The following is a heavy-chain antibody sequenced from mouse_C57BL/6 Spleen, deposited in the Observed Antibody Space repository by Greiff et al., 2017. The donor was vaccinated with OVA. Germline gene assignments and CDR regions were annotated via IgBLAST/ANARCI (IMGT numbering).Heavy chain of an antibody. CDR2: IYPGDGDT. J-gene: IGHJ3*01. V-gene: IGHV1-82*01. CDR3: ARAIYYGNQAWFAY. Sequence: QVQLKQSGPELVKPGASVKISCKASGYAFSSSWMNWVKQRPGKGLEWIGRIYPGDGDTNYNGKFKGKATLTADKSSSTAYMQLSSLTSEDSAVYFCARAIYYGNQAWFAYWGQGTLVTVSA. D-gene: IGHD2-1*01. CDR1: GYAFSSSW.